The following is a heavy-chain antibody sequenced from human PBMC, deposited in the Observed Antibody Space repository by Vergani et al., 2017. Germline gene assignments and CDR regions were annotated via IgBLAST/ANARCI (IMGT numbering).Heavy chain of an antibody. CDR3: ARLGGFWSGYSIDY. CDR2: IYYSGST. V-gene: IGHV4-59*13. CDR1: GGSFNTYY. Sequence: QVQLEESGPGLVKPSETLSLTCTVSGGSFNTYYWSWIRQSPGKGLEWIGYIYYSGSTNYNPSLKSRVTISVDTSKNQFSLKLSSVTAADTAVYYCARLGGFWSGYSIDYWGQGTLVTVSS. J-gene: IGHJ4*02. D-gene: IGHD3-3*01.